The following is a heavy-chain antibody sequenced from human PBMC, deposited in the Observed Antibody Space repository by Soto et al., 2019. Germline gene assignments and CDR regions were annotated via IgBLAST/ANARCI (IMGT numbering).Heavy chain of an antibody. Sequence: GESLKISCAASGFTFSSYAMSWVRQAPGKGLEWVSAISGSGGSTYYADSVKGRFTISRDNSKNTLYLQMNSLRAEDTAVYYCAKGLMITFGGVIVHQPYFDYWGQGTLVTVSS. V-gene: IGHV3-23*01. J-gene: IGHJ4*02. D-gene: IGHD3-16*02. CDR1: GFTFSSYA. CDR2: ISGSGGST. CDR3: AKGLMITFGGVIVHQPYFDY.